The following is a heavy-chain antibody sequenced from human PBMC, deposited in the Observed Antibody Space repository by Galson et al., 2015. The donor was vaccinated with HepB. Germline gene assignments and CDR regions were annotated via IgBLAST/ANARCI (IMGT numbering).Heavy chain of an antibody. CDR3: AKGQTYYDSSGYYLINYYYYYGMDV. J-gene: IGHJ6*02. CDR2: MNPNSGNT. D-gene: IGHD3-22*01. V-gene: IGHV1-8*01. CDR1: GYTFTSYD. Sequence: SVKVSCKASGYTFTSYDINWVRQATGQGLEWMGWMNPNSGNTGYAQKFQGRVTMTRNTSISTAYMELSSLRSEDTAVYYCAKGQTYYDSSGYYLINYYYYYGMDVWGQGTTVTVSS.